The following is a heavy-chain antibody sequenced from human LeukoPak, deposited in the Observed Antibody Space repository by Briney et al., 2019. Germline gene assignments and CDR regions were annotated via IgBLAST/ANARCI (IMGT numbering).Heavy chain of an antibody. D-gene: IGHD6-6*01. CDR1: GYSFTSYW. J-gene: IGHJ3*02. Sequence: GESLKISRKGSGYSFTSYWTGWVRQIPGKGLERMVIIYPGDSDPRYSPSFQGQVTISADKSISTDYLQWSSMKASDTAMYYCARPPLIAARPDYAFDIWGQGTMVTVSS. CDR2: IYPGDSDP. V-gene: IGHV5-51*01. CDR3: ARPPLIAARPDYAFDI.